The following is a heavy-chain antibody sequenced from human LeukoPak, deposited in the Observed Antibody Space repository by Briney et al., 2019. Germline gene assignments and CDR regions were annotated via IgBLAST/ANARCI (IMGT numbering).Heavy chain of an antibody. CDR3: ARAKYYDFWSGYRNPADY. CDR1: GFTFSSYA. J-gene: IGHJ4*02. D-gene: IGHD3-3*01. CDR2: ISYDGSNK. V-gene: IGHV3-30-3*01. Sequence: GGSLRLSCAASGFTFSSYAMHWVRQAPGKGLEWVAVISYDGSNKYYADSVKGRFTISRDNSKNTLYLQMNSLRAEDTAVYYCARAKYYDFWSGYRNPADYWGQGTLVTVSS.